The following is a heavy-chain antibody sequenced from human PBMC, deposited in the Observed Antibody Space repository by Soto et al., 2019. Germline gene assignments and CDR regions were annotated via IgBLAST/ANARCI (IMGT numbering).Heavy chain of an antibody. CDR2: IYSGGST. Sequence: GGSLRLSCAASEFTVSSNYMSWVRQAPGKGLEWVSVIYSGGSTYYADSVKGRFTISRDNSKNTLYLQMNSLRAEDTAVYYCARGADDYDYIWGSYRLDYWGQGTLVTVSS. CDR1: EFTVSSNY. V-gene: IGHV3-66*01. J-gene: IGHJ4*02. CDR3: ARGADDYDYIWGSYRLDY. D-gene: IGHD3-16*02.